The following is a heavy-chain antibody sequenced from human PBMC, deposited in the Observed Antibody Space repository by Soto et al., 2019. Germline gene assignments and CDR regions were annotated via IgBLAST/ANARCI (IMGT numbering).Heavy chain of an antibody. CDR1: GGSISAYN. V-gene: IGHV4-59*01. CDR3: ARDSGGSSGWYWFDP. CDR2: IHHSGTT. J-gene: IGHJ5*02. Sequence: SETLSLTCTVSGGSISAYNWNWIRQPPGKGLEWIGYIHHSGTTNYNPSLKSRVIISMDTSKNQFSLKLSSVTAVDTAVYYCARDSGGSSGWYWFDPWGQGILVTVSS. D-gene: IGHD6-19*01.